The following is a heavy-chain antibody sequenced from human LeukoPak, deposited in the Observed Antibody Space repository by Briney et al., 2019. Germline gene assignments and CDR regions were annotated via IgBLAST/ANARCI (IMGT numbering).Heavy chain of an antibody. V-gene: IGHV1-2*02. J-gene: IGHJ4*02. Sequence: GASVRVSCKTSGYTFTGYYMHWMRQAPGRGLEWMGWIYPNTGGTKYAQNLQGRVTMTTDTSITTAYMELSRLSSDDTAVYYCATFGTYRPFWGQGTLVTVSS. D-gene: IGHD6-13*01. CDR3: ATFGTYRPF. CDR2: IYPNTGGT. CDR1: GYTFTGYY.